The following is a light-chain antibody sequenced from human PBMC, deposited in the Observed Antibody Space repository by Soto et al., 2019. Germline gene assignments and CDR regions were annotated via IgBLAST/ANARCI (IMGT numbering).Light chain of an antibody. Sequence: QSVLTQPPSVSGAPGQRVTISCTGSRSNIGAGYDVHWYQQLPGTAPKLPIYGNSNRPSGVPDRFSGSKSGTSASLAITGLQAEDEADYYCQSYDSRRSGVVFGGGTKLTVL. CDR3: QSYDSRRSGVV. J-gene: IGLJ2*01. CDR2: GNS. CDR1: RSNIGAGYD. V-gene: IGLV1-40*01.